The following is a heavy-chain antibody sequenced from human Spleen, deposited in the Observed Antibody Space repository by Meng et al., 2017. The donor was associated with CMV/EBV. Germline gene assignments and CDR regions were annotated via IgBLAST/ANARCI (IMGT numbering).Heavy chain of an antibody. D-gene: IGHD6-6*01. CDR2: ISSSGSTI. CDR3: ARDFFRGGKTYSSSLVLF. V-gene: IGHV3-11*04. J-gene: IGHJ3*01. Sequence: FSDYYMSWIRQAPGKGLEWVSYISSSGSTIYYADSVKGRFTISRDNAKNSLYLQMNSLRAEDTAVYYCARDFFRGGKTYSSSLVLFWGQGTMVTVSS. CDR1: FSDYY.